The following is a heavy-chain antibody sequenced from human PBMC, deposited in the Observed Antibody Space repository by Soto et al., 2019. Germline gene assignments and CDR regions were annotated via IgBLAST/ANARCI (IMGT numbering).Heavy chain of an antibody. J-gene: IGHJ6*04. D-gene: IGHD2-2*01. CDR1: GFTFRDYY. CDR2: ISSSSSYI. CDR3: ARVALVPAAHGCGMDV. Sequence: QVKLVESGGGLVKPGRSLRLSCAASGFTFRDYYMSWLRQAPGKGLEWVAYISSSSSYIYYADSVKGRFTNSRDNAKNSLHLQMNSLRAEDTAAYYCARVALVPAAHGCGMDVWGTGATFTVCS. V-gene: IGHV3-11*06.